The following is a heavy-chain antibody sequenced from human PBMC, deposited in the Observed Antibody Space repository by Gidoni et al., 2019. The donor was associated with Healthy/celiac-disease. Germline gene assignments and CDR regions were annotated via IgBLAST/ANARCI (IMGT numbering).Heavy chain of an antibody. Sequence: QLQLQESGPGLVKPSETLSLTCPVSGGSISSSSYYWGWIRQPPGKGLEWIGSIDYSGSTYYNPSLKSRVTISVDTSKNQFSLKLSSVTAADTAVYYCARASFTDDAFDIWGQGTMVTVSS. J-gene: IGHJ3*02. D-gene: IGHD2-2*01. V-gene: IGHV4-39*01. CDR1: GGSISSSSYY. CDR3: ARASFTDDAFDI. CDR2: IDYSGST.